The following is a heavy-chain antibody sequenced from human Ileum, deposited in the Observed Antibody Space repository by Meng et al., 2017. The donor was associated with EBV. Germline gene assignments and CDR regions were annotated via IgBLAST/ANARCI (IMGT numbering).Heavy chain of an antibody. Sequence: QVQLVESGGGXVKPGESLRLSCGASGFTFSDYYMAWVRQSPGKGLEWVSYISSRSSTIYYADSVKGRFTISRDNAHNSLHLQMNSLRAEDTAVYYCAREMSTITCFDYWGQGTLVTVSS. V-gene: IGHV3-11*01. CDR1: GFTFSDYY. J-gene: IGHJ4*02. CDR3: AREMSTITCFDY. D-gene: IGHD5-24*01. CDR2: ISSRSSTI.